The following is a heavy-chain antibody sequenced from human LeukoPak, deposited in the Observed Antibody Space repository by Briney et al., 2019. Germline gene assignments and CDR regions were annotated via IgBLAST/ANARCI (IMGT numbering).Heavy chain of an antibody. V-gene: IGHV4-59*08. CDR1: GGSISTYF. J-gene: IGHJ4*02. D-gene: IGHD1-26*01. CDR2: IYYSGST. CDR3: ARQKTGGTYPLDY. Sequence: ETLCLTCAVSGGSISTYFRSWVRQPPGKGLEWVGHIYYSGSTTYYAALKSRVAITVDASKNQFSLKLSSVTAADTAVYYCARQKTGGTYPLDYWGQGTLVTVSS.